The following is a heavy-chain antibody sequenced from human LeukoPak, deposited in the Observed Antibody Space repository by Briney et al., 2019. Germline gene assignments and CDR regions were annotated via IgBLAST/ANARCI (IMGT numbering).Heavy chain of an antibody. D-gene: IGHD6-13*01. CDR3: ARGSAEFDY. CDR2: IYTSGST. CDR1: GGSISSGSYY. J-gene: IGHJ4*02. V-gene: IGHV4-61*02. Sequence: PSETLSLTCTGSGGSISSGSYYWSWLRQPAGKGLEWIGRIYTSGSTNYNPSLKSRVTISVDTSKNQFSLKLSSATAADTAVYYCARGSAEFDYWGKGTLVTVSS.